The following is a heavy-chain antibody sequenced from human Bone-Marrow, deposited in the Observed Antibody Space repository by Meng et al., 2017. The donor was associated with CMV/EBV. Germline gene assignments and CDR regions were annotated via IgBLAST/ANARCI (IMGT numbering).Heavy chain of an antibody. CDR1: GVVFASYT. CDR3: ARDGNLLELDY. CDR2: ISSSSSYI. Sequence: LSCTAAGVVFASYTMSWVRQAPGKGLEWVSSISSSSSYIYYADSVKGRFTISRDNAKNSLYLQMNSLRAEDTAVYYCARDGNLLELDYWGQGTLVTVSS. V-gene: IGHV3-21*01. J-gene: IGHJ4*02. D-gene: IGHD1-1*01.